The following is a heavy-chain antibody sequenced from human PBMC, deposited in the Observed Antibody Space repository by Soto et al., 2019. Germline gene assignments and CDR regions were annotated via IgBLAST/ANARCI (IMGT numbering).Heavy chain of an antibody. Sequence: GGSLRLSCAASGFTFSSYWMHWVRQAPGKGLVWVSRINSDGSSTSYADSVMGRFTISRDNAKNTLYLQMNSLRAEDTAVYYCASRIAVAGAAFDIWGQGTMVTVSS. J-gene: IGHJ3*02. CDR3: ASRIAVAGAAFDI. CDR1: GFTFSSYW. CDR2: INSDGSST. D-gene: IGHD6-19*01. V-gene: IGHV3-74*01.